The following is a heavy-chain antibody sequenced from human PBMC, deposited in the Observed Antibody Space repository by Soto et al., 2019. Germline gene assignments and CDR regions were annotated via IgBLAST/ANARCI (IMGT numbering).Heavy chain of an antibody. V-gene: IGHV3-66*01. D-gene: IGHD3-16*01. Sequence: DVQLVESGGDLVQPGGSLTLSCAAPGFTVNNNYMNWVRQAPGKGLEWLSVIYTGGSTYYADSVKGRFTISRDSSKNTLFLQMHSLRVEDTAVYYCARCPGVVSWDFELWGRGTLVTVSS. J-gene: IGHJ2*01. CDR2: IYTGGST. CDR1: GFTVNNNY. CDR3: ARCPGVVSWDFEL.